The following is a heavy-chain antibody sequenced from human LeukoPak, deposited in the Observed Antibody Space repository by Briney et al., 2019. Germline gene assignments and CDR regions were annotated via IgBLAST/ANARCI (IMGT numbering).Heavy chain of an antibody. CDR2: ISSSSYI. CDR3: ARDNGYDSSGYKGGGMGV. V-gene: IGHV3-21*05. J-gene: IGHJ6*02. CDR1: GLTFSSYS. Sequence: GGSLRLSCAASGLTFSSYSMNWVRQAPGKGLEWVSYISSSSYIYYADSVKGRFTISRDNAKNSLYLQMNSLRAEDTAVYYCARDNGYDSSGYKGGGMGVWGQGTTVTVSS. D-gene: IGHD3-22*01.